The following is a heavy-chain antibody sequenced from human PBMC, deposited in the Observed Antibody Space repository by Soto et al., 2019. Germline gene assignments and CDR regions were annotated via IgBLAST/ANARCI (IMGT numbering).Heavy chain of an antibody. CDR1: GLIFSDYH. D-gene: IGHD6-19*01. CDR2: IRRKANSYTT. V-gene: IGHV3-72*01. Sequence: EVQLVESGGGLVQPGGSLRLSCAASGLIFSDYHMDWVRQAPGKGREWVGRIRRKANSYTTEYAASVKGRFTISRDDSKSSLYLHMNTLKTEATDVYYCAMEGGWSGASNDMDVWGQGTTVTVSS. CDR3: AMEGGWSGASNDMDV. J-gene: IGHJ6*02.